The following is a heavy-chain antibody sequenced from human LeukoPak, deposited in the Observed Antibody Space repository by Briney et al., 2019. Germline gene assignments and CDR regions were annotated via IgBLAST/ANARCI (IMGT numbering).Heavy chain of an antibody. CDR3: ARDRVAARLNY. CDR2: ISSSSSYI. CDR1: GFTFSSYS. D-gene: IGHD6-6*01. Sequence: KSGGSLRLSCAASGFTFSSYSMNWVHQAPGKGLEWVSSISSSSSYIYYADSVKGRFTISRDNAKNSLYLQMNSLRAEDTAVYYCARDRVAARLNYWGQGTLVTVSS. J-gene: IGHJ4*02. V-gene: IGHV3-21*01.